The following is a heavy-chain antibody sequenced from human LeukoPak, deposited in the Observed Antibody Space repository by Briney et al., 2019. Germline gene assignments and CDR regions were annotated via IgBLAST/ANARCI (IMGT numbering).Heavy chain of an antibody. J-gene: IGHJ6*02. CDR2: ISAYNGNT. CDR1: GYTFTSYG. CDR3: ARGPSTTVWNYYYYYGMDV. D-gene: IGHD4-17*01. Sequence: ASVKVSCKASGYTFTSYGISWVRQAPGQGLEWMGWISAYNGNTNYARKLQGRVTMTTDTSTSTAYMELRSLRSDDTAVYYCARGPSTTVWNYYYYYGMDVWGQGTTVTVSS. V-gene: IGHV1-18*01.